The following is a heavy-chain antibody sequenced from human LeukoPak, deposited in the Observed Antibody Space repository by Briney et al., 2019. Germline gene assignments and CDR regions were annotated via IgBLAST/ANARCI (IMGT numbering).Heavy chain of an antibody. D-gene: IGHD3-10*01. CDR1: GFTFSSYA. Sequence: GGSLRLSCAASGFTFSSYAMSWVRQAPGKGVEGVSAISGSGGSTYYADSVKGRFTISRENSKNTLYLQMNSLRAEDTAVYYCAKDGIDGSGSYLSLDYWGQGTLVTVSS. CDR3: AKDGIDGSGSYLSLDY. V-gene: IGHV3-23*01. CDR2: ISGSGGST. J-gene: IGHJ4*02.